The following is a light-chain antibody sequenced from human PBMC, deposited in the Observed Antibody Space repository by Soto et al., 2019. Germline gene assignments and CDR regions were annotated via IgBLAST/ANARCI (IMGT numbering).Light chain of an antibody. J-gene: IGLJ1*01. Sequence: SYELTQPPSVSVAPGQTARISCGGNNIGSEGVHWYQQKSGQAPVLVVCDDGDRPSGIPDRFSGSKSGNMATLTISRVEAGDEADYYCQVWHVSTDHYVFGTGTKVTVL. V-gene: IGLV3-21*02. CDR2: DDG. CDR1: NIGSEG. CDR3: QVWHVSTDHYV.